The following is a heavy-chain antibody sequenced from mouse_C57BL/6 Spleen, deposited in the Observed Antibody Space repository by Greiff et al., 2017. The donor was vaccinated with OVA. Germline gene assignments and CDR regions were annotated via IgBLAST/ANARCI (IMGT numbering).Heavy chain of an antibody. D-gene: IGHD1-1*01. CDR3: AREGTTVVEGFAY. CDR1: GYSITSGYY. V-gene: IGHV3-6*01. J-gene: IGHJ3*01. Sequence: EVQRVESGPGLVKPSQSLSLTCSVTGYSITSGYYWNWIRQFPGNKLEWMGYISYDGSNNYNPSLKNRISITRDTSKNQFFLKLNSVTTEDTATYYCAREGTTVVEGFAYWGQGTLVTVSA. CDR2: ISYDGSN.